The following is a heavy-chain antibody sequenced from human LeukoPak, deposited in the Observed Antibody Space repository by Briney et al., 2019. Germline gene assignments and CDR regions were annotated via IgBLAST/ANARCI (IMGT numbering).Heavy chain of an antibody. CDR1: GFTFSSYW. CDR2: IKQDGSEK. CDR3: ARVTDGYNSWYFDY. D-gene: IGHD5-24*01. J-gene: IGHJ4*02. Sequence: PGGSLRLSCAASGFTFSSYWMSWVRQAPGKGLEWVANIKQDGSEKYYVDSVKGRFTISRDNAKNSLYLQMNSLRAEDTAVYYCARVTDGYNSWYFDYWGQGTLVTVSS. V-gene: IGHV3-7*03.